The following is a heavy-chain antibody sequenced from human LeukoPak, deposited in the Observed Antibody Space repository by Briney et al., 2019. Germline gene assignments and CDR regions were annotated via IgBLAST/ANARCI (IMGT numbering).Heavy chain of an antibody. CDR2: INAGNGST. Sequence: ASVKVSCKASGYTFTSYAMHWVRQAPGQRLEWMGWINAGNGSTKYSQKFQGRVTITRDTSASTAYMELSSLRSEDTAVYYCARSHLGYSYGLAGEYWGQGTLVTVSS. D-gene: IGHD5-18*01. V-gene: IGHV1-3*01. J-gene: IGHJ4*02. CDR1: GYTFTSYA. CDR3: ARSHLGYSYGLAGEY.